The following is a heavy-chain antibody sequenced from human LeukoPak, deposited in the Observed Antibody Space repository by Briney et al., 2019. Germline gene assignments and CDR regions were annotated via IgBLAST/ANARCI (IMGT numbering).Heavy chain of an antibody. D-gene: IGHD3-10*01. CDR3: ARGDMVRGLVH. Sequence: SETLSLTCAVYGGSFSGYYWTWIRQPPGKGLEWIGEINHSGRTNYNPSLKSRVTISVDTSKNQFSLKVTSVTAADTALYYCARGDMVRGLVHWGQGTLATVSS. V-gene: IGHV4-34*01. CDR1: GGSFSGYY. J-gene: IGHJ4*02. CDR2: INHSGRT.